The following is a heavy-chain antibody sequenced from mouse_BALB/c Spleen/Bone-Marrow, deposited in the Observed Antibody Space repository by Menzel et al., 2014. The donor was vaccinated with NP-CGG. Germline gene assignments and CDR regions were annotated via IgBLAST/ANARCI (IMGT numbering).Heavy chain of an antibody. D-gene: IGHD2-4*01. CDR2: IDTSDSYT. Sequence: QVQLQQSGAELGMPGASVKMSCKASGYTFTDNWIYWVKQRPGQGLVWIGAIDTSDSYTNFNQKFMGKASLTVDASSSTAYMQVSSLTSDDSAVYYCARGGHDFSLDYWGQGTSVTVSS. J-gene: IGHJ4*01. V-gene: IGHV1-69*01. CDR3: ARGGHDFSLDY. CDR1: GYTFTDNW.